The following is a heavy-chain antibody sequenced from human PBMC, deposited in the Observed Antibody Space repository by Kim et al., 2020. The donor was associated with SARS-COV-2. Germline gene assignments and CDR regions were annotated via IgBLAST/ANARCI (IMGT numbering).Heavy chain of an antibody. Sequence: ASVKVSCKASGYTFTSYTMNWVRQAPGQGLEWMGWINTNTGNPTYAQGFTGRFVFSLDTSVSTAYLQISSLKAEDTAVYFCARDPPSRGTYYDFWSLGLSVQGGMDVWGQGTTVTVSS. J-gene: IGHJ6*02. CDR3: ARDPPSRGTYYDFWSLGLSVQGGMDV. D-gene: IGHD3-3*01. CDR2: INTNTGNP. CDR1: GYTFTSYT. V-gene: IGHV7-4-1*02.